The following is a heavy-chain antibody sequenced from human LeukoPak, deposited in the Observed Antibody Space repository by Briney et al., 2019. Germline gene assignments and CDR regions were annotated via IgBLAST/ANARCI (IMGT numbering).Heavy chain of an antibody. J-gene: IGHJ2*01. CDR2: SIEKGNA. CDR1: GGSFSSYS. CDR3: ARGYYPPRWYFDL. Sequence: SETLSLTCALYGGSFSSYSWSWPWLRQTPEKGLEWIGESIEKGNANDHPARKSQISIDLNTTKNQFSLKLTSMTAADTAMYYCARGYYPPRWYFDLWGRGTLVTVSS. V-gene: IGHV4-34*01. D-gene: IGHD3-10*01.